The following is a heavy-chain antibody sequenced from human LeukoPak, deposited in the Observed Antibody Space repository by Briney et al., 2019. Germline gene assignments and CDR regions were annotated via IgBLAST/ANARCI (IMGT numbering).Heavy chain of an antibody. CDR1: GFTFSSYA. J-gene: IGHJ4*02. V-gene: IGHV3-21*01. CDR2: ISSSSSYI. Sequence: GGSLRLSCAASGFTFSSYAMNWVRQAPGKGLEWVSSISSSSSYIYYADSVKGRFTISRDNAKNSLYLQMNSLRAEDTAVYYCARDLFFGIFEQLVHGSWGQGTLVTVSS. D-gene: IGHD6-6*01. CDR3: ARDLFFGIFEQLVHGS.